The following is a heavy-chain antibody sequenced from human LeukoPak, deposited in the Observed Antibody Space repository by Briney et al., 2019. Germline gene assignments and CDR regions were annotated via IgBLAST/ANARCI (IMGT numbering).Heavy chain of an antibody. CDR3: ARGWGYSYGYYFDY. Sequence: SETLSLTCTVSGGSISSSSYYWGWIRQPPGKGLEWIGSIYYSGSTYYNPSLKSRVTISVDTSKNQFSLKLSSVTAADTAVYYCARGWGYSYGYYFDYWGQGTLVTVSS. J-gene: IGHJ4*02. CDR1: GGSISSSSYY. D-gene: IGHD5-18*01. CDR2: IYYSGST. V-gene: IGHV4-39*07.